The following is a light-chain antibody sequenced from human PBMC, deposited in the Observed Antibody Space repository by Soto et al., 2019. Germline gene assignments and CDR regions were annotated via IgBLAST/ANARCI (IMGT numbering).Light chain of an antibody. Sequence: DVVMTQSPLSLPVTLGQPASISCRSSQSLAYSDGNTYLNWFHQRPGQSPRRLIYKVSNRDSGVPDRFSGSGSGTDFTLKISRVEDEDVGIYYCRQATHWHLTLGGGTKVDIK. CDR3: RQATHWHLT. J-gene: IGKJ4*01. V-gene: IGKV2-30*01. CDR2: KVS. CDR1: QSLAYSDGNTY.